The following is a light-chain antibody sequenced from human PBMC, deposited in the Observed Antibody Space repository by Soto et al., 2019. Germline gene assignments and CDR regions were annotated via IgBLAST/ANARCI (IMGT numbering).Light chain of an antibody. CDR3: ATWDDRLNCLYV. V-gene: IGLV1-44*01. J-gene: IGLJ1*01. CDR2: STN. CDR1: TSNIGSKT. Sequence: QSVLTQPPSASGTPGQSVTISCSGSTSNIGSKTVSWYQQVPGAAPKLLIYSTNQWPSGVPDRFSGSESGTSASLPISGLQSEDEADYYCATWDDRLNCLYVFGTGTQLTVL.